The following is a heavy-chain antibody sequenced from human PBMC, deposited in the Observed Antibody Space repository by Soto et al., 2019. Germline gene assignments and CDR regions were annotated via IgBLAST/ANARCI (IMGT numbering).Heavy chain of an antibody. Sequence: ASVKVSCKASGYIFSDFGITWVRQAPGQGLEWMGWISVDSGKANYAQKFQGRVTMTTDTATSTAYMEVERLRSDDTAVYFCARVDLRLDYSTTLFDEWGPGTLVTVSS. D-gene: IGHD4-4*01. CDR1: GYIFSDFG. CDR2: ISVDSGKA. CDR3: ARVDLRLDYSTTLFDE. V-gene: IGHV1-18*01. J-gene: IGHJ4*02.